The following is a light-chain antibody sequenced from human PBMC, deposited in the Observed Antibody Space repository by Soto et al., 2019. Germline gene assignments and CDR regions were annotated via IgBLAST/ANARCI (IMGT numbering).Light chain of an antibody. J-gene: IGLJ2*01. CDR3: SSYTSSSTPYVV. Sequence: QSALTQPASVSGSPGQSITISCTGTSRDVGGYNYVSWYQQHPGKAPKLMIYEVSNRPSGVSNRFSGSKSGDTASLTISGLQAGDEADYYCSSYTSSSTPYVVFGGGTKLTVL. V-gene: IGLV2-14*01. CDR2: EVS. CDR1: SRDVGGYNY.